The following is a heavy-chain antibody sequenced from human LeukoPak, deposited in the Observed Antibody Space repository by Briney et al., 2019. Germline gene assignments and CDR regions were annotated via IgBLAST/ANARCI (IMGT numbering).Heavy chain of an antibody. Sequence: GGSLRLSCAASGFTFSSYTMHWVRQAPGKGLEWVAVISYDGSNKYYADSVKGRFTISRDNSKNMLYLQMNSLRAEDTAVYYCARRGYYDTSGYLFDYWGQGTLVTVSS. D-gene: IGHD3-22*01. CDR1: GFTFSSYT. CDR3: ARRGYYDTSGYLFDY. CDR2: ISYDGSNK. J-gene: IGHJ4*02. V-gene: IGHV3-30*04.